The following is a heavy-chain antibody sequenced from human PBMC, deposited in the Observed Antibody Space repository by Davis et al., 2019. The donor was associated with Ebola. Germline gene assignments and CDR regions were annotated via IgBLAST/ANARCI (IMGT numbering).Heavy chain of an antibody. V-gene: IGHV4-61*01. J-gene: IGHJ6*02. CDR2: IYYSGST. D-gene: IGHD2-2*01. Sequence: SETLSLTCTVSGGSVSSGSHYWSWIRQPPEKGLEWVGYIYYSGSTNCNPSLKSRVTISVDTSKNQFSLKLSSVTAADTAVYYCARSQKSEYCSSTSCSLYYYGMDVWGQGTTVTVSS. CDR1: GGSVSSGSHY. CDR3: ARSQKSEYCSSTSCSLYYYGMDV.